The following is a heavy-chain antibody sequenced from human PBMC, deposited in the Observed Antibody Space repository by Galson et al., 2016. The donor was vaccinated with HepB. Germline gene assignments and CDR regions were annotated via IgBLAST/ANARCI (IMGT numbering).Heavy chain of an antibody. CDR2: INIDGSIT. J-gene: IGHJ4*02. D-gene: IGHD6-19*01. CDR1: GFTFSDYW. CDR3: ASGSGGLAISVAGVAFDF. V-gene: IGHV3-74*01. Sequence: SLRLSCAASGFTFSDYWMHWIRQVPGKGLVWVSQINIDGSITRYADSVKGRFTISRDNAMNTLFLQMNTLRAEDTAVYYCASGSGGLAISVAGVAFDFWGQGTLVTVSS.